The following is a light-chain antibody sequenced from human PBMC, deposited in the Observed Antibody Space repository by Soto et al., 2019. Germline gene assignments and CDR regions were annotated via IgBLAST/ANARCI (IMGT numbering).Light chain of an antibody. CDR1: QSISSY. V-gene: IGKV1-39*01. Sequence: DIQMTQSPSSLSASIGDRVTITCRASQSISSYLNWFQQKPGEAPKLLIQAASSLQSGVPSRFSGSGSGTDFTLTINSLQPEDVATYYCQQVTTFPRTFGQGTKVEIK. CDR2: AAS. J-gene: IGKJ1*01. CDR3: QQVTTFPRT.